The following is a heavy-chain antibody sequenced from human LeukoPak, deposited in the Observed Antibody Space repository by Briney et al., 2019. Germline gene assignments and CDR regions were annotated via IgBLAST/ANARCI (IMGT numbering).Heavy chain of an antibody. CDR2: IYYSGST. V-gene: IGHV4-30-4*01. CDR1: GGSISSGDFY. CDR3: ARGKQWELLSD. D-gene: IGHD1-26*01. J-gene: IGHJ4*02. Sequence: SQPLSLTCTVSGGSISSGDFYWTWIRQPPGKALEWIGYIYYSGSTNYNPSLKSRVTISVDTSKNQFSLKLSSVTAADTAVYYRARGKQWELLSDWGQGTLVTVSS.